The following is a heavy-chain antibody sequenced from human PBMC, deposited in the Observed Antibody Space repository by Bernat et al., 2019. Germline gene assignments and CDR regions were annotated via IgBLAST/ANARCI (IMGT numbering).Heavy chain of an antibody. Sequence: QVQLQESGPGLVKPSETLSLTCTVSGGSISSYYWSWIRQPPGKGLEWIGYIYYSGSTNYNPSLKSRVTISVDTSKNQFSLKLSSVTAADTAVYYCARGGCSSGWYGVFWYFDLWGRGTLVTVSS. CDR3: ARGGCSSGWYGVFWYFDL. CDR1: GGSISSYY. D-gene: IGHD6-19*01. V-gene: IGHV4-59*01. J-gene: IGHJ2*01. CDR2: IYYSGST.